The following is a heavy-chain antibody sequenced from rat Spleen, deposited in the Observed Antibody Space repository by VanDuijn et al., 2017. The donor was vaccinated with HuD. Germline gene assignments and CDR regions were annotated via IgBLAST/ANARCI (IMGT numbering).Heavy chain of an antibody. CDR3: ARSVFDY. V-gene: IGHV5-7*01. J-gene: IGHJ2*01. CDR2: INYDGSST. Sequence: EVQLVESDGGLVQPGRSLKLSCAASGFTLNDYYMAWVRQAPTKGLEWVATINYDGSSTNYRDSVKGRFTISRDNAKSTLYLQMDSLKSEDTATYYCARSVFDYWGQGVMVTVSS. CDR1: GFTLNDYY.